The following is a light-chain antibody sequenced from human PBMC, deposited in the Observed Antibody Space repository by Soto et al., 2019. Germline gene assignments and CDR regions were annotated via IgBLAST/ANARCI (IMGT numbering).Light chain of an antibody. J-gene: IGKJ5*01. CDR3: QQYSHLIT. V-gene: IGKV1-8*01. CDR1: QGISSY. CDR2: AAS. Sequence: AIRMTQSPSSFSASTGDRVTITCRASQGISSYLAWYQQKPGKAPKLLIYAASTLQSGVPSRFSGSGSGTDFTLTISSLQPEDFATYYCQQYSHLITFGQGTRLEIK.